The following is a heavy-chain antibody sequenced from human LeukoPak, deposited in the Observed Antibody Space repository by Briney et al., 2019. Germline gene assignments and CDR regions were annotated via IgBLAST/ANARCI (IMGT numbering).Heavy chain of an antibody. CDR3: ARWTGDSTVTGFGY. Sequence: GASVKVSCKASGYTFTSYDINWVRQATGQGLEWMGWMNPNSGNTGYAQQFQGRVTMTRNTSISTAYMELSSLRSEDTAVYYCARWTGDSTVTGFGYWGQGTLVTVSS. J-gene: IGHJ4*02. D-gene: IGHD4-17*01. CDR1: GYTFTSYD. V-gene: IGHV1-8*01. CDR2: MNPNSGNT.